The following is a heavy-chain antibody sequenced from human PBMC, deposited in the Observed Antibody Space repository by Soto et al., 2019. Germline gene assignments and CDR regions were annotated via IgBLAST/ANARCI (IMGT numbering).Heavy chain of an antibody. CDR2: ITDSGGST. J-gene: IGHJ4*02. CDR1: GFTFRNNA. CDR3: ARAVCGGTRGHGGNFDY. Sequence: EVQLLESGGGLVQPGGSLRLSCAASGFTFRNNAMSWVRQAPGKGLEWVSVITDSGGSTYYADSVKGRFPISRANSENTLYLQMNSLRAEDTAVYYCARAVCGGTRGHGGNFDYWGQGTLVTVSS. D-gene: IGHD3-16*01. V-gene: IGHV3-23*01.